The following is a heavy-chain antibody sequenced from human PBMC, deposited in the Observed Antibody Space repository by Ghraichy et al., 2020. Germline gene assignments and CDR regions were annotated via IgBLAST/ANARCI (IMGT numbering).Heavy chain of an antibody. D-gene: IGHD3-22*01. CDR3: AKDTWPYYDSSGYYPR. J-gene: IGHJ4*02. CDR1: GFTFSSYA. V-gene: IGHV3-23*01. CDR2: ISGSGGST. Sequence: GGSLRLSCAASGFTFSSYAMSWVRQAPGKGLEWVSAISGSGGSTYYADSVKGRFTISRDNSKNTLYLQMNSLRAEDTAVYYCAKDTWPYYDSSGYYPRWGQGTLVTVSS.